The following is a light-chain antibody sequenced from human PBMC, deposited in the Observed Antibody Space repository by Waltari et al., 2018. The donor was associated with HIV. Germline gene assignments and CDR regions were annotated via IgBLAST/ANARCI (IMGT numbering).Light chain of an antibody. CDR2: SAS. V-gene: IGKV1-9*01. CDR3: QQLNTYPLT. J-gene: IGKJ4*01. CDR1: LFIRSN. Sequence: DIQWTQSPSSLAASVGDRVTVPCRASLFIRSNLAWYQHKPGKAPKLLIYSASTLQSGVPSSFSGRQSGTDFTLTISSLQPEDVATYYCQQLNTYPLTFGGGTKVEIK.